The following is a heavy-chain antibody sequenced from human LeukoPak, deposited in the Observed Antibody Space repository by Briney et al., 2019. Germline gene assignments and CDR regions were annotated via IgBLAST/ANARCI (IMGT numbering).Heavy chain of an antibody. Sequence: TGGSLRLSCAASGFTFISYAMAWVRQAPGKGLEWVSAISGNSDSTHYADSVQGRSTISRDNSKNTLYLQLNSLRADDTAVYYCAKEGRSLQTYWGQGTLVTVSS. CDR2: ISGNSDST. J-gene: IGHJ4*02. D-gene: IGHD5-24*01. CDR1: GFTFISYA. V-gene: IGHV3-23*01. CDR3: AKEGRSLQTY.